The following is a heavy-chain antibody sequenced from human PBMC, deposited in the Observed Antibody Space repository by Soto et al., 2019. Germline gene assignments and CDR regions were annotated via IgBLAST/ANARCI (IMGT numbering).Heavy chain of an antibody. CDR1: GFSLTTRGVG. CDR3: AHIPNYYQYDWFDP. Sequence: QITLKESGPTLVKPTQTLTLTCTFSGFSLTTRGVGVGWIRQPPGKALECLALIYWDDDKRYSPSLQSRLSTHTDTXXNQVVLTMTNVDPVDTATYYCAHIPNYYQYDWFDPWGQGTLVSVSS. D-gene: IGHD3-16*01. J-gene: IGHJ5*02. V-gene: IGHV2-5*02. CDR2: IYWDDDK.